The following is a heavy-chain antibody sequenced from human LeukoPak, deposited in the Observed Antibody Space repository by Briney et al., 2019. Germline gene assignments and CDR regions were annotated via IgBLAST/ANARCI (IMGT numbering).Heavy chain of an antibody. D-gene: IGHD2-2*01. CDR3: ARGRYLLGYCSSTSCYGGDC. CDR2: MNPNSGNT. CDR1: GYTFTSYD. Sequence: ASVKVSCTASGYTFTSYDINWVRQATGQGLEWMGWMNPNSGNTGYAQKFQGRVTMTRNTSIGTAYMELSSLRSEDTAVYYCARGRYLLGYCSSTSCYGGDCWGQGTLVTVSS. V-gene: IGHV1-8*01. J-gene: IGHJ4*02.